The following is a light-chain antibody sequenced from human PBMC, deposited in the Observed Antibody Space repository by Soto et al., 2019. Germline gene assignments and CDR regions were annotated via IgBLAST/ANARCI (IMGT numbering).Light chain of an antibody. CDR2: LNSDGSH. V-gene: IGLV4-69*01. Sequence: QLVLTQSPSASASLGASVKLTCTLSSGHSSYAIAWHQQRPEKGPRYLMKLNSDGSHSKGDGIPDRFSGSSSGAERYLTISSLQSEDEADDYCQTWGSGIHYVFGTGTKVTVL. CDR3: QTWGSGIHYV. J-gene: IGLJ1*01. CDR1: SGHSSYA.